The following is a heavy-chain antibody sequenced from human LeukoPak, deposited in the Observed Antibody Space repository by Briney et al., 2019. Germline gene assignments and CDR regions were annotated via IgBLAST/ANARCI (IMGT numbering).Heavy chain of an antibody. CDR2: ISYGGNKQ. CDR1: GFTFSRYA. D-gene: IGHD3-22*01. J-gene: IGHJ4*02. CDR3: ARARDSSGYYYYFDY. V-gene: IGHV3-30-3*01. Sequence: GGSLRLSCGASGFTFSRYAMNWVRQAPGQGLEWVAIISYGGNKQYYAESVKGRFTISRDNTKNKVYLQMNSLRPEDTAVYYCARARDSSGYYYYFDYWGQGALVTVSS.